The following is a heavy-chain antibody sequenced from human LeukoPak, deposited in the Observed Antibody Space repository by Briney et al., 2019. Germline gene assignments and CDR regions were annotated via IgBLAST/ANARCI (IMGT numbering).Heavy chain of an antibody. V-gene: IGHV4-30-2*01. Sequence: RSSQTLSLTCAVSGGSISSGGYSWSWIRQPPGKGLEWIGYIYHSGSTYYNPSLKSRVTISVDRSKNQFSLKLSSVTAADTAVYYCARADPYYYDSSGYYPGAFDIWGQGTMVTVSS. CDR2: IYHSGST. D-gene: IGHD3-22*01. CDR1: GGSISSGGYS. J-gene: IGHJ3*02. CDR3: ARADPYYYDSSGYYPGAFDI.